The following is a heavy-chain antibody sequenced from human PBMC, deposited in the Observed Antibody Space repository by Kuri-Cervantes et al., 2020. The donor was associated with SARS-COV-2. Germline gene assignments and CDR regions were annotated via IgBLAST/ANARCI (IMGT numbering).Heavy chain of an antibody. J-gene: IGHJ5*02. Sequence: ASVKVSCKASGYTFTNYVINWVRQAPGQGLEWMGIINPSGGSTSYAQKFQGRVTMTRDTSTSTVYMELCSLRSEDTAVYYCAQAPSRGAWFDPWGQGTLVTVSS. CDR1: GYTFTNYV. V-gene: IGHV1-46*01. CDR3: AQAPSRGAWFDP. CDR2: INPSGGST.